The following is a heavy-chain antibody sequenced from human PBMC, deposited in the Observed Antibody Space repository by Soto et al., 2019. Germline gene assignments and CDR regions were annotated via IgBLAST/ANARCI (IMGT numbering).Heavy chain of an antibody. CDR3: ARVYSGSYSDS. CDR2: IFQSGST. D-gene: IGHD1-26*01. CDR1: GGSIRSNNW. Sequence: QVQLQESGPGLVKPSGTLSLTCAVSGGSIRSNNWWSWVRQPPGKGLEWIGEIFQSGSTNYNPSLKPRVTIPVDKSKTQFSLKMRSVPAADTAVYYCARVYSGSYSDSWGQGTLVTVSS. J-gene: IGHJ4*02. V-gene: IGHV4-4*02.